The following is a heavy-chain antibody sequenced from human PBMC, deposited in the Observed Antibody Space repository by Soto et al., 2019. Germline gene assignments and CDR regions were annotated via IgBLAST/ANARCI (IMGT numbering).Heavy chain of an antibody. Sequence: GGSLRLSCAASGFTVSSNYMSWVRQAPGKGLEWVSVIYSGGSTYYADSVKGGFTISRDNSKNTLYLQMNSLRAEDTAVYYCARDFVVPAAMRTYYYYYGMDVWGQGTTVTVSS. CDR2: IYSGGST. CDR1: GFTVSSNY. V-gene: IGHV3-66*01. D-gene: IGHD2-2*01. CDR3: ARDFVVPAAMRTYYYYYGMDV. J-gene: IGHJ6*02.